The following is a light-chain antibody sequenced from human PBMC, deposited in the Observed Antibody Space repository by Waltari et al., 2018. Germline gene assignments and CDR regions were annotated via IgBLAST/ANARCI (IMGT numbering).Light chain of an antibody. V-gene: IGLV1-40*01. CDR1: SSNIGAGYD. CDR2: GNN. J-gene: IGLJ2*01. Sequence: QSVLTQPPSVSGAPGQRITISCTGSSSNIGAGYDVHWYQKLPGAAPKLLIYGNNNRPSGVPDRFSGSKLDTSASLAITGLQAEDEADYYCQSYDKNLVVFGGGTKLTVL. CDR3: QSYDKNLVV.